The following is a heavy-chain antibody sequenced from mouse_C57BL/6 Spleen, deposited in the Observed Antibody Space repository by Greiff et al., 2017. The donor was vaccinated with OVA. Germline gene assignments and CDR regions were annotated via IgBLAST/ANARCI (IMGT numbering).Heavy chain of an antibody. Sequence: VQLQQPGAELVRPGSSVKLSCKASGYTFTSYWMHWVKQRPIQGLEWIGNIDPSDSETHYNQKFKDKATLTVDKSSSTAYMQISSLTSEDSAVYYCARGDLPYYFDYWGQGTTLTVSS. V-gene: IGHV1-52*01. CDR2: IDPSDSET. CDR1: GYTFTSYW. J-gene: IGHJ2*01. D-gene: IGHD5-1*01. CDR3: ARGDLPYYFDY.